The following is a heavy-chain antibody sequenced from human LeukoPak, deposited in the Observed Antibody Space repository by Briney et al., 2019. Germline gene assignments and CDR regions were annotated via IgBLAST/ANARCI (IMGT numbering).Heavy chain of an antibody. CDR1: GYSISSGYY. Sequence: SETLSLTCTVSGYSISSGYYWGWIRQPPGKGLEWIGSIYHSGSTYYNPSLKSRVTISVDTSKNQFSLKLSSVTAADTAVYYCARHHYGPNSDGAFDIWGQGTMVTVSS. D-gene: IGHD4-23*01. CDR3: ARHHYGPNSDGAFDI. J-gene: IGHJ3*02. V-gene: IGHV4-38-2*02. CDR2: IYHSGST.